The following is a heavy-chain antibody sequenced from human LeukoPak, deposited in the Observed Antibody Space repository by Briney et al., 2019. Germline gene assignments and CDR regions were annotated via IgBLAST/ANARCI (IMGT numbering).Heavy chain of an antibody. CDR2: ISYDGSNK. CDR3: AMAHYCGGDCFSEGFDY. V-gene: IGHV3-30*03. Sequence: GGSLRLSCAASGFTFSSYGMHWVRQAPGKGLEWVAVISYDGSNKYYTDSVKGRFTISRDNSKNTLYLQMNSLRAEDTAVFYCAMAHYCGGDCFSEGFDYWGQGTLVTVSS. J-gene: IGHJ4*02. D-gene: IGHD2-21*02. CDR1: GFTFSSYG.